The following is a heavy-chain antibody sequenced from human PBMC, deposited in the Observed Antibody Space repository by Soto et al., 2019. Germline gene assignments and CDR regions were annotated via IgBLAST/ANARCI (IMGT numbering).Heavy chain of an antibody. Sequence: QITLNESGPTLVKPTQTLTLTCTFSGFSLSTRDVGVGWIRQPPGEALEWLGVVYWDDSKTYSPSLESRLTIPKDTSNNQVVLSMTKMDPVDTATYYCAHCRGGVASFWGQGTLVTVSS. D-gene: IGHD2-2*01. V-gene: IGHV2-5*02. CDR1: GFSLSTRDVG. CDR2: VYWDDSK. J-gene: IGHJ4*02. CDR3: AHCRGGVASF.